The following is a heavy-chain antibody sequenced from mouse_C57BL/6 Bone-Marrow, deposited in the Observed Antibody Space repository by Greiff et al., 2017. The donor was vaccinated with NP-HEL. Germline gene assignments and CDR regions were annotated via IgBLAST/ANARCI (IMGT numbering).Heavy chain of an antibody. CDR2: IDPNSGGT. D-gene: IGHD2-5*01. J-gene: IGHJ3*01. Sequence: VQLQQPGAELVKPGASVKLSCNASGYTFTSYWMHWVKQRPGRGLEWIGRIDPNSGGTKYNEKFKSKATLTVDKPSSTAYMQLSSLTSEDSAVYYCARSYSNYVRFAYWGQGTLVTVSA. CDR1: GYTFTSYW. V-gene: IGHV1-72*01. CDR3: ARSYSNYVRFAY.